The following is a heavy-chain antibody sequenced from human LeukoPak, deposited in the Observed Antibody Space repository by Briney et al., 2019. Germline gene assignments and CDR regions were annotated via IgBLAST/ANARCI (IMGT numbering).Heavy chain of an antibody. Sequence: ASVKVSCKASGGTFSSYAISWVRQAPGQGLEWMGGIIPIFGTANYAQKLQGRVTITTDESTSTAYMELSSLRSEDTAVYYCARDRSSGPTNWFDPWGQGTLVTVSS. V-gene: IGHV1-69*05. CDR1: GGTFSSYA. CDR3: ARDRSSGPTNWFDP. D-gene: IGHD3-22*01. CDR2: IIPIFGTA. J-gene: IGHJ5*02.